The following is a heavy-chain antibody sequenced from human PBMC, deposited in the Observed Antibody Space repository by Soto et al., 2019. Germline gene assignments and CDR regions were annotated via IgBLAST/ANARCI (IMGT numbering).Heavy chain of an antibody. J-gene: IGHJ6*03. CDR1: GFTFSDYY. Sequence: GGSLRLSCAASGFTFSDYYMSWIRQAPGKGLEWVSYISSSGSTIYYADSVKGRFTISRDNAKNSLYLQMNSLRAEDTAVYYCARDHRFLEWLPHYYYYYMDVWGKGTTVTVSS. CDR2: ISSSGSTI. D-gene: IGHD3-3*01. V-gene: IGHV3-11*01. CDR3: ARDHRFLEWLPHYYYYYMDV.